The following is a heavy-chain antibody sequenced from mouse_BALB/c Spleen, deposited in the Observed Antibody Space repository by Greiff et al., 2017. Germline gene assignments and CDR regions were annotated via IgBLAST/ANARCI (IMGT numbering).Heavy chain of an antibody. Sequence: EVKLMESGPSLVKPSQTLSLTCSVTGDSITSGYWNWIRKFPGNKLEYMGYISYSGSTYYNPSLKSRISITRDTSKNQYYLQLNSVTTEDTATYYCAKGYYGMDAMDYWGQGTSVTVSS. V-gene: IGHV3-8*02. D-gene: IGHD1-1*01. CDR3: AKGYYGMDAMDY. CDR1: GDSITSGY. J-gene: IGHJ4*01. CDR2: ISYSGST.